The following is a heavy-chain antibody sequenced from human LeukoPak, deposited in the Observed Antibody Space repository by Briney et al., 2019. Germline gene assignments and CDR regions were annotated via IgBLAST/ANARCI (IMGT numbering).Heavy chain of an antibody. CDR1: DGSINNYY. V-gene: IGHV4-59*08. CDR3: ASQSRGYSRSWNY. J-gene: IGHJ4*02. D-gene: IGHD6-13*01. CDR2: IHYSGST. Sequence: SETLSLTCTVSDGSINNYYWTWIRQPPGKGLEWIGCIHYSGSTNYNPSLKSRVTISVDTSKNQFSLRLSSVTAADTAVYYCASQSRGYSRSWNYWGQGTLVTVSS.